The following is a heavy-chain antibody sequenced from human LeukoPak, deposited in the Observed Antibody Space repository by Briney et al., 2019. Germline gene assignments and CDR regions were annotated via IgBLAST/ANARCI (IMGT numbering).Heavy chain of an antibody. CDR2: TYSRSKWYN. CDR3: ARELWQQLPEGWFDP. CDR1: GDIFSSYSAA. V-gene: IGHV6-1*01. J-gene: IGHJ5*02. D-gene: IGHD6-13*01. Sequence: PSQTLSLTCAISGDIFSSYSAAWHWIRQSPSRGLEWLDRTYSRSKWYNDYAVSVKIRITINPDTSKNQFSLQLNSVTPEDTAVYYCARELWQQLPEGWFDPWGQGTLVTVSS.